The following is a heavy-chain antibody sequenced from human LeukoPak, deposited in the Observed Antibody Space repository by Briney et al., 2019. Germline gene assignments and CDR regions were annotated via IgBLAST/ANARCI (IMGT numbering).Heavy chain of an antibody. J-gene: IGHJ4*02. CDR2: IWYDGSNK. CDR1: GFTFSSYA. CDR3: ARYSSGWSLDY. D-gene: IGHD6-19*01. Sequence: GASLRLSCAASGFTFSSYAMSWVRQAPGKGLEWVAVIWYDGSNKYYADSVKGRFTISRDNFKNTLYLQMNSLRAEDTAVYYCARYSSGWSLDYWGQGTLVTVSS. V-gene: IGHV3-33*08.